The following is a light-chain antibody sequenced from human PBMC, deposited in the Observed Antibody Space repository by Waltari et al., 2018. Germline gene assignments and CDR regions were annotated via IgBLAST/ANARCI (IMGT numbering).Light chain of an antibody. CDR2: DVS. CDR1: SSDVGDYNY. J-gene: IGLJ2*01. Sequence: SALTQPASVSGSPGQSITISCTGTSSDVGDYNYVSWYQHHPGKAPKLLIYDVSKRPSGVSNRFSGSKSGNTASRTVSGLQAEDEADYYCSSYGGSNNFAVFGGGTKLTVL. V-gene: IGLV2-14*03. CDR3: SSYGGSNNFAV.